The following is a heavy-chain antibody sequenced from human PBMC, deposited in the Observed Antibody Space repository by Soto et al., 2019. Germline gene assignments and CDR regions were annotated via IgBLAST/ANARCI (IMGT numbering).Heavy chain of an antibody. CDR3: ARGAYYDSGGYYLGCLDY. V-gene: IGHV3-30-3*01. CDR1: GFTFSSYA. D-gene: IGHD3-22*01. J-gene: IGHJ4*02. Sequence: VQLLESGGGLVQPGGSLRLSCAASGFTFSSYAMSWVRQAPGKGLEWLALISYDGSNKYYADSVKGRFTISRDNSKNTLYLQMNSLRAEDTAVYYCARGAYYDSGGYYLGCLDYWGQGTLVTVSS. CDR2: ISYDGSNK.